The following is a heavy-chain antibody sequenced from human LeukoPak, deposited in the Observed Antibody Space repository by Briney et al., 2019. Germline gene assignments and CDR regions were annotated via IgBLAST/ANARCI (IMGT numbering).Heavy chain of an antibody. CDR3: ARGTTTPLNWFDP. Sequence: KTGGSLRLSCAASGFTFSSYSMNWVRQAPGKGLKWVSSISSSSSYIYYADSVKGRFTISRDNAKNSLYLQMNSLRAEDTAVYYCARGTTTPLNWFDPWGQGTLVTVSS. J-gene: IGHJ5*02. CDR1: GFTFSSYS. D-gene: IGHD1-1*01. CDR2: ISSSSSYI. V-gene: IGHV3-21*01.